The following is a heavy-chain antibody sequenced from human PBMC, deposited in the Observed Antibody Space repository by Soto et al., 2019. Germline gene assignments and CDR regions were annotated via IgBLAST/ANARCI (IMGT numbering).Heavy chain of an antibody. CDR2: IYYSGST. CDR3: ARRRTDFWSGYSSYFDY. D-gene: IGHD3-3*01. CDR1: GGSISSSSYY. Sequence: SETVSLTCTVSGGSISSSSYYWGWIRQPPGKGLEWIGSIYYSGSTYYNPSLKSRVTISVDTSKSQFSLKLSSVTAADTAVYYCARRRTDFWSGYSSYFDYWGQGALVTVSS. V-gene: IGHV4-39*07. J-gene: IGHJ4*02.